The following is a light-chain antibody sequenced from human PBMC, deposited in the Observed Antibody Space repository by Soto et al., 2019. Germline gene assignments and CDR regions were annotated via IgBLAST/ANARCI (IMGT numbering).Light chain of an antibody. J-gene: IGKJ1*01. Sequence: EIVLTQSPGTLSLSPGERATLSCRASQSVSSSYLAWYQQKPGQAPRLLIYGASSRATGIPDRFSGSGSGTYFSLTISRLEPDEFAVYYCQQYGSSPPTWTFGQGTKVDIK. CDR3: QQYGSSPPTWT. V-gene: IGKV3-20*01. CDR1: QSVSSSY. CDR2: GAS.